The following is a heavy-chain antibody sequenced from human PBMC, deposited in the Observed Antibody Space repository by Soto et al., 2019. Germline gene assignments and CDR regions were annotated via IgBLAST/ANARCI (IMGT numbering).Heavy chain of an antibody. Sequence: EVQLVESGGGLVQPGGSLRLSCAASGFTFSSYWIHWDRQAPGKGLVWVSRIKGDGSRTDYADSVKGRFTISRDNAKNTVYLQMNSLRDEDTAVYYCARGLPGYYGMDVWGQGTTVTVSS. CDR2: IKGDGSRT. J-gene: IGHJ6*02. CDR1: GFTFSSYW. D-gene: IGHD4-17*01. V-gene: IGHV3-74*01. CDR3: ARGLPGYYGMDV.